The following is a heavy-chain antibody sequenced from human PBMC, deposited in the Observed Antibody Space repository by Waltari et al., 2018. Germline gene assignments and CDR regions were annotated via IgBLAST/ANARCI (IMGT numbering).Heavy chain of an antibody. CDR1: GGSIISYY. D-gene: IGHD5-12*01. CDR2: IYYSGST. J-gene: IGHJ4*02. CDR3: ARSPYSGYDQLFDY. V-gene: IGHV4-59*01. Sequence: QVQLQESGPGLVKPSETLSLTCTVSGGSIISYYWSWIRQPPGKGLEWIGYIYYSGSTNYNPSLKSRVTISVDTSKNQFSLKLSSVTAADTAVYYCARSPYSGYDQLFDYWGQGTLVTVSS.